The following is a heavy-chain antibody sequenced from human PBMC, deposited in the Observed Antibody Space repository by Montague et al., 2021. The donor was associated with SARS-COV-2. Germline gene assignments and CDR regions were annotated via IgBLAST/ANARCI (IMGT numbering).Heavy chain of an antibody. J-gene: IGHJ4*02. Sequence: SETLSLTCNVSGDPISSANYQWAWFRQPPGKGLQWVGSISHSGSAYYNPSLKSRPTISVDMSKRLFSLDVESVAVADTAFYYCARQVGDFWTGFYVDSWGQGTLVTVSS. CDR3: ARQVGDFWTGFYVDS. CDR2: ISHSGSA. CDR1: GDPISSANYQ. V-gene: IGHV4-39*01. D-gene: IGHD3/OR15-3a*01.